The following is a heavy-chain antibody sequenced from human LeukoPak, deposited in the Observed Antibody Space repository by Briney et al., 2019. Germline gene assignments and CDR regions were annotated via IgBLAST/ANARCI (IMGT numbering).Heavy chain of an antibody. CDR3: AKDGFLGDGYYFDY. Sequence: GGSLRLSCAASGFTFSSYGMHWVRQAPGKGLEWVAVISYDGSNKYYADSVKGRFTTSRDNSKNTLYLQMNSLRAEDTAVYYCAKDGFLGDGYYFDYWGQGTLVTVSS. CDR2: ISYDGSNK. CDR1: GFTFSSYG. J-gene: IGHJ4*02. V-gene: IGHV3-30*18. D-gene: IGHD3-3*01.